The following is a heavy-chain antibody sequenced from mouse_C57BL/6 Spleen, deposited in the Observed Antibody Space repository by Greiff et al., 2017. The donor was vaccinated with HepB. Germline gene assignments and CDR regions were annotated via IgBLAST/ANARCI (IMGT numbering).Heavy chain of an antibody. CDR2: IYPRSGNT. CDR3: ARGESPLGEGDDRVDY. D-gene: IGHD2-12*01. J-gene: IGHJ2*01. V-gene: IGHV1-81*01. CDR1: GYTFTSYG. Sequence: QVQLQQSGAELARPGASVKLSCKASGYTFTSYGISWVKQRTGQGLEWIGEIYPRSGNTYYNEKFKGKATLTADKSSSTAYMELRSLTSEDSAVYFCARGESPLGEGDDRVDYWGQGTTLTVSS.